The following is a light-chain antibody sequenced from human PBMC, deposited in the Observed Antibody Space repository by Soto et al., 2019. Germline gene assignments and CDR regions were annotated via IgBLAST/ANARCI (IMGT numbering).Light chain of an antibody. J-gene: IGKJ2*01. V-gene: IGKV4-1*01. Sequence: DIVMTQSPDSLAVSLGERATINCKSSQSVYYRSNKKNYLGCYQQKPGQPPKLLISRASTRESGVPDRFSGSGSGTDFTLTISSLQAEDVAVYYCQQYYGSPYTFGQGTKLEIK. CDR2: RAS. CDR3: QQYYGSPYT. CDR1: QSVYYRSNKKNY.